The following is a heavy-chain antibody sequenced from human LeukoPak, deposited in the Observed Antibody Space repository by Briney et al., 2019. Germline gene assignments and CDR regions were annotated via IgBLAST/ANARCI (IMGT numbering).Heavy chain of an antibody. V-gene: IGHV3-66*01. CDR2: IYSGGST. CDR1: GFTVSSNY. D-gene: IGHD1-26*01. Sequence: PGGSLRLSRAASGFTVSSNYMSWVRQAPGKGLEWVSVIYSGGSTYYADSVKGRFTISRDNSKNTLYLQMNSLRAEDTAVYYCARDREGYFDYWGQGTLVTVSS. J-gene: IGHJ4*02. CDR3: ARDREGYFDY.